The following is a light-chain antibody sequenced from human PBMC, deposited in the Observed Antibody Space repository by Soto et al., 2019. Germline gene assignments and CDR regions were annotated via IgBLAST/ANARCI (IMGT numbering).Light chain of an antibody. CDR3: AAWDDSLNGRG. CDR1: SSNIGTSS. J-gene: IGLJ1*01. CDR2: TTN. Sequence: QSVLTQPHSASGTPGQRVTISCSGSSSNIGTSSVHWFQQLPGTAPKLLISTTNQRPSGVPERFSGSKSGTSASLAISGLQSEYEADYYCAAWDDSLNGRGFGTGTKVTVL. V-gene: IGLV1-44*01.